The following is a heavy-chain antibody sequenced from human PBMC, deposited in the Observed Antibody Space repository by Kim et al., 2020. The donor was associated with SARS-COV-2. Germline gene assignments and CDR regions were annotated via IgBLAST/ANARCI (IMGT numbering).Heavy chain of an antibody. J-gene: IGHJ2*01. D-gene: IGHD2-21*02. V-gene: IGHV3-23*03. CDR3: AKVSTPGDSYWYFDL. Sequence: DSVKGRFTISRDNSKNTLHLQMNSLRAEDTALYTCAKVSTPGDSYWYFDLWGRGTLVTVSS.